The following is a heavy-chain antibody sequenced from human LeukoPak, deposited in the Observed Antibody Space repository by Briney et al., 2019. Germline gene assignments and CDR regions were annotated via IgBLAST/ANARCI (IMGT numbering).Heavy chain of an antibody. CDR3: AREGTSGGLNWLDP. CDR2: IYTSGST. CDR1: GGSMWNYY. V-gene: IGHV4-4*07. D-gene: IGHD3-10*01. J-gene: IGHJ5*02. Sequence: SETLSLTCSVSGGSMWNYYWSWIRQPAGKGLEWIGRIYTSGSTNYNPSLKSRVTMSVDTSKNQFSLRLSSVNAADTAVYFCAREGTSGGLNWLDPWGQGTLVTVSS.